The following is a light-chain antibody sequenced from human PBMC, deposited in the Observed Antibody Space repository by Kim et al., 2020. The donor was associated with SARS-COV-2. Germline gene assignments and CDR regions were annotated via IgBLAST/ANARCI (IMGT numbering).Light chain of an antibody. CDR2: TAS. Sequence: DIQMTQSPSSLSASVGDRVTITCRASQSISRYLNWYQQKPGKALKLLIYTASSMQSGVPSRFSGSGSGTDFTLTISSLQPEDSATYYCQQSYGTPKWTFGQGTKLEI. V-gene: IGKV1-39*01. CDR1: QSISRY. J-gene: IGKJ1*01. CDR3: QQSYGTPKWT.